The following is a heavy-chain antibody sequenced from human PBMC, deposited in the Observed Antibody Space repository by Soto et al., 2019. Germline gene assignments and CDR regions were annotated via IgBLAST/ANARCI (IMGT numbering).Heavy chain of an antibody. Sequence: QVQLVQSGAEVKKPGASAKVSCKASGYTFSSSDISWVRQAPGQGLEWMGWISAYTGNTNYAQRLQGRLTMTTDTHTNTAYLELRSLRSDDTAVYYCALGGPISGSYWGGDYWGQGTLVTVSS. CDR3: ALGGPISGSYWGGDY. V-gene: IGHV1-18*01. J-gene: IGHJ4*02. CDR1: GYTFSSSD. D-gene: IGHD1-26*01. CDR2: ISAYTGNT.